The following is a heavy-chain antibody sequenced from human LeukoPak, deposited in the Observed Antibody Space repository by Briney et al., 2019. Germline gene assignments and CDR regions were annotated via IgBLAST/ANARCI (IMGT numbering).Heavy chain of an antibody. D-gene: IGHD4-17*01. CDR3: AREPDYGDYALDY. CDR2: INSSSNTI. V-gene: IGHV3-48*01. CDR1: GFTFSRCS. Sequence: GGSLRLSCAASGFTFSRCSMNWVRQAPGKGLEWVSYINSSSNTIYYGDSVKGRFTISRDNAKNSLYLQMNSLRAEDTAVYYCAREPDYGDYALDYWGQGTLVTVSS. J-gene: IGHJ4*02.